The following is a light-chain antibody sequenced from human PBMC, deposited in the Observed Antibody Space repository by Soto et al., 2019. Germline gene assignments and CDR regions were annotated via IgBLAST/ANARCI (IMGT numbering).Light chain of an antibody. CDR2: AAY. CDR1: QSVTSN. J-gene: IGKJ1*01. Sequence: EIIMTQSPATLSVSPGERATLSCRASQSVTSNLAWYQQKPGQAPRLLIYAAYTRATGVPARFSGSGSGTEFTLTISSLQSEDVAVYYCQQYNNWPPWTFGQGTKVEIK. CDR3: QQYNNWPPWT. V-gene: IGKV3-15*01.